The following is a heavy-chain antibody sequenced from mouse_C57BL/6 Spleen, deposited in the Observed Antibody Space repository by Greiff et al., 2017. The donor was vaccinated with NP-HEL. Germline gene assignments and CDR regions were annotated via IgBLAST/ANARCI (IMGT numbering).Heavy chain of an antibody. V-gene: IGHV1-81*01. CDR2: IYPRSGNT. D-gene: IGHD2-3*01. J-gene: IGHJ3*01. Sequence: QVQLQQSGAELARPGASVKLSCKASGYTFTSYGISWVKQRTGQGLEWIGEIYPRSGNTYYNEKFKGKATLTADKSSSTAYMELRSLTSEDSAVYFCARKGGGDGYGWFAYWGQGTLVTVSA. CDR1: GYTFTSYG. CDR3: ARKGGGDGYGWFAY.